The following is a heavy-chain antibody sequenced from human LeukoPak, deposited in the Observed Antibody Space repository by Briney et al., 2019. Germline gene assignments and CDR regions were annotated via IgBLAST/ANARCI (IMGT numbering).Heavy chain of an antibody. CDR2: IYHSGST. CDR1: GYSISSGYY. J-gene: IGHJ5*02. D-gene: IGHD2-21*01. Sequence: SETLSLTCTVSGYSISSGYYWGWIRQPPGKGLEWIGSIYHSGSTYYNPSLESRVTISVDTSKNQFSLKLSSVTAADTAVYYCARVLSCGGDCYPNWFDLWGQGTLVTVSS. V-gene: IGHV4-38-2*02. CDR3: ARVLSCGGDCYPNWFDL.